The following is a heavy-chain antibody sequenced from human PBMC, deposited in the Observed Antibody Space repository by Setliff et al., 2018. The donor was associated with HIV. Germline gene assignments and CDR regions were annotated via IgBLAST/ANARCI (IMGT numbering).Heavy chain of an antibody. D-gene: IGHD3-16*01. J-gene: IGHJ4*02. CDR1: GFTFSNYC. V-gene: IGHV3-48*01. CDR3: ARTPRYFDYAWGSYVAPLCFFDY. Sequence: GGSLRLSCAAYGFTFSNYCMNWVRLAPGKGLEWVSYISSSSSTRYYADSVKGRFTISRDNAKNSLFLQMNSLGAEDTAVFYCARTPRYFDYAWGSYVAPLCFFDYLGQGTLVTVSS. CDR2: ISSSSSTR.